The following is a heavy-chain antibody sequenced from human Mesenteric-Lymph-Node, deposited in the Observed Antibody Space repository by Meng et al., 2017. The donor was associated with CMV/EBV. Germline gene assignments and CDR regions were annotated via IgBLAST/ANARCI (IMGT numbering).Heavy chain of an antibody. J-gene: IGHJ5*02. V-gene: IGHV4-59*01. D-gene: IGHD7-27*01. Sequence: SETLSLTCTVSGDSMSPYYWSWIRQPPGKGLEWIGYIDYSGGTNYNPSLKSRVTIPVDTSNNQFSLKLRSVTAADTAVYYCARDRRAAHWDFDPWGQGTLVTVSS. CDR1: GDSMSPYY. CDR3: ARDRRAAHWDFDP. CDR2: IDYSGGT.